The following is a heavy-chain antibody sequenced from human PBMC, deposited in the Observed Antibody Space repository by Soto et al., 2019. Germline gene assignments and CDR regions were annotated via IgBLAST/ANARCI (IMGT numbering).Heavy chain of an antibody. CDR3: ATQDIYYGSGSYYPPREFPDV. CDR2: INHSGST. J-gene: IGHJ6*02. CDR1: GGSFSGYY. Sequence: PSETLSLTCAVYGGSFSGYYWSWIRQPPGKGLEWIGEINHSGSTNYNPSLKSRVTISVDTSKNQFSLKLSSVTAADTAVYYCATQDIYYGSGSYYPPREFPDVWGQGTTVTVSS. D-gene: IGHD3-10*01. V-gene: IGHV4-34*01.